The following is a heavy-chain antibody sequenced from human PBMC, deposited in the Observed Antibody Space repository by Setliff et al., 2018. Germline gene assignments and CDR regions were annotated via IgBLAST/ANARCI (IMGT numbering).Heavy chain of an antibody. V-gene: IGHV1-18*01. J-gene: IGHJ4*02. CDR2: ISAYSGET. Sequence: GASVKVSCKASGYTFNNYGIIWVRQAPGQGPEWMGWISAYSGETNYAQIFQGRATMTTDTPTSTACMELRSLTSDDTAVYYCARGQTLRHFDWPTAFDYWGLVTLVTVSS. CDR3: ARGQTLRHFDWPTAFDY. CDR1: GYTFNNYG. D-gene: IGHD3-9*01.